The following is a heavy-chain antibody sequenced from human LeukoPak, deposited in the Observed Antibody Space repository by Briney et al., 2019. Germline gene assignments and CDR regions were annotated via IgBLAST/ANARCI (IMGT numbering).Heavy chain of an antibody. J-gene: IGHJ4*02. V-gene: IGHV3-30*02. Sequence: PGGSLRLSCAASGFTFSSYGMHWVRQAPGKGLEWVAFIRYDGSNKYYADSVKGRFTISRDNSKNTLYLQMNSLRAEDTAVYYCARDLVADSSGWYGKGGVFDYWGQGTLVTVSS. D-gene: IGHD6-19*01. CDR2: IRYDGSNK. CDR1: GFTFSSYG. CDR3: ARDLVADSSGWYGKGGVFDY.